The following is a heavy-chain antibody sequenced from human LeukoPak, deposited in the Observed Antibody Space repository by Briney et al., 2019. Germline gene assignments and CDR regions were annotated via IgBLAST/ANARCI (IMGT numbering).Heavy chain of an antibody. CDR1: GFTFSDYY. J-gene: IGHJ1*01. Sequence: GGSLRLSCAASGFTFSDYYMNWVRQAPGKGLEWVSSISSSSSYIYYADSVKGRFTISRDNAKNSLYLQLNSLRAEDTAVYYCARAPGYCSSTSCLYFRHWGQGTLVTVSS. D-gene: IGHD2-2*01. CDR2: ISSSSSYI. V-gene: IGHV3-21*01. CDR3: ARAPGYCSSTSCLYFRH.